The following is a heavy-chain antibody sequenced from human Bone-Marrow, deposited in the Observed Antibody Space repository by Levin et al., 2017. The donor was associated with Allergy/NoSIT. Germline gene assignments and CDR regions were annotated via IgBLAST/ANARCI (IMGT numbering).Heavy chain of an antibody. V-gene: IGHV4-39*07. J-gene: IGHJ4*02. CDR1: GGSISSSSYY. D-gene: IGHD3-9*01. CDR3: ARAQGGRYFDDFDY. CDR2: IYYSGST. Sequence: SETLSLTCTVSGGSISSSSYYWGWIRQPPGKGLEWIGSIYYSGSTYYNPSLKSRVTISVDTSKNQFSLKLSSVTAADTAVYYCARAQGGRYFDDFDYWGQGTLVTVSS.